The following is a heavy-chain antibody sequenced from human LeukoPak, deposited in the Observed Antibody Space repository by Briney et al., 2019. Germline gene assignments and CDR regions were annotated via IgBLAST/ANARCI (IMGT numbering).Heavy chain of an antibody. V-gene: IGHV4-59*01. CDR2: FYYSGST. J-gene: IGHJ6*02. Sequence: SETLSLTCTVFGGSIRGYHWSWIRQPPGKGLEWIGHFYYSGSTNFNPSLKSRVTISGDTSKNQFSLKVISVTAADTAVYYCARDLVKERPSGGFYYYGMDVWGQGTTVTVSS. CDR3: ARDLVKERPSGGFYYYGMDV. D-gene: IGHD1-26*01. CDR1: GGSIRGYH.